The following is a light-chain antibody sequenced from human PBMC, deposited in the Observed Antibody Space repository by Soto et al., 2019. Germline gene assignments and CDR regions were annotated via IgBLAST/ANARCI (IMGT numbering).Light chain of an antibody. CDR1: QGIYNY. V-gene: IGKV1-27*01. CDR3: QKYYTAPPT. J-gene: IGKJ2*01. CDR2: AAS. Sequence: DIQMTQSPSSLSASVGDRVTITCRASQGIYNYLAWYQQKPGKVPKLLIYAASTLQSGVPSRFSGSGSGTDLTLTISSLQPEDVATYYCQKYYTAPPTFGQGTKLEIK.